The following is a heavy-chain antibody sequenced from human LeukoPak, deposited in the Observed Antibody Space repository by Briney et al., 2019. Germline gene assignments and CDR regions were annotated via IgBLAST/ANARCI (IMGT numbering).Heavy chain of an antibody. J-gene: IGHJ4*02. D-gene: IGHD3-16*01. CDR1: GDSFSSYH. CDR3: ARVGRGDHSWGSYYCDH. Sequence: PSETLSLTCTVSGDSFSSYHWSGLRQPPGKGVEWIGYISSSGSTSYNPSLKRQVTMSVDTSKNQFSLKLRSVTAADTAVYYCARVGRGDHSWGSYYCDHWGQGTLVSVSS. V-gene: IGHV4-59*13. CDR2: ISSSGST.